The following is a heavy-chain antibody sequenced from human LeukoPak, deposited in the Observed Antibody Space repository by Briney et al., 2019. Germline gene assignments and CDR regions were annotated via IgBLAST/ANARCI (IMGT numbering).Heavy chain of an antibody. CDR1: GGSISSGSYY. D-gene: IGHD3-3*01. Sequence: PSETLSLTCTVSGGSISSGSYYWSWIRQPAGKGLEWIGRTYTSGSTNYNPSLKSRVTISVDTSKNQFSLKLSSVTAAVTAVYYCARHYDFWSGSDDYWGQGTLVTVSS. CDR3: ARHYDFWSGSDDY. J-gene: IGHJ4*02. V-gene: IGHV4-61*02. CDR2: TYTSGST.